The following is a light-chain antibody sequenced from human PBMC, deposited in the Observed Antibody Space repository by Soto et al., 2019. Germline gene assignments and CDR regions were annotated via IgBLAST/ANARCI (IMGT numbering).Light chain of an antibody. J-gene: IGLJ2*01. V-gene: IGLV2-14*01. CDR2: DVT. Sequence: QSALTQPASVSGSPGQSITISCTGTSSDVGGYNFVSWYQQHPGKAPKLMFYDVTNRPSGISNRFSGSKSGNTASLTISGLQAEDEAVYYCSSYTSTSTVVFGGGTKLNVL. CDR3: SSYTSTSTVV. CDR1: SSDVGGYNF.